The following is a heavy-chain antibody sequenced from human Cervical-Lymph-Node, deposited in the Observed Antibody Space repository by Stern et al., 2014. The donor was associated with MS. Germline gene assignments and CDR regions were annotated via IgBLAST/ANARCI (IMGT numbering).Heavy chain of an antibody. V-gene: IGHV4-30-2*01. D-gene: IGHD5-18*01. Sequence: QLQLQESGPGRVKPLETLSLTCGVSGGSINIGGYSWSWIRQPPGKGLEWIGYTYHSGNTNYNPSLKSRVTISLDVSKNQFSLKLTSVTAADTAVYYCARSYGYSYAVNWIDPWGQGTLVTVSS. CDR1: GGSINIGGYS. CDR2: TYHSGNT. CDR3: ARSYGYSYAVNWIDP. J-gene: IGHJ5*02.